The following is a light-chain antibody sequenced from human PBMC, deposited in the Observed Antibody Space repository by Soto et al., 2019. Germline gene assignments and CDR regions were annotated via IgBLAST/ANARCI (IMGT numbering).Light chain of an antibody. J-gene: IGLJ3*02. CDR2: EVY. CDR3: TSFTTSNIWV. V-gene: IGLV2-14*01. Sequence: QSALTQPASVSGSPGQSITISCTGTSNDIGIYNYVSWYQQHPGKAPKLIICEVYNRPSGVSNRFSGSKSGKTASLTISGLRAEDEADYYCTSFTTSNIWVFGGGTKLTVL. CDR1: SNDIGIYNY.